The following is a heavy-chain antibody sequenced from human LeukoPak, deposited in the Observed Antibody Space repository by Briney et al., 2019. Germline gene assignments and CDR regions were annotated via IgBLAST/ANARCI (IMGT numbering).Heavy chain of an antibody. J-gene: IGHJ3*02. D-gene: IGHD6-13*01. CDR2: IYYSGST. CDR3: ARPHSSSWYEDAFDI. CDR1: GGSISSSSYY. Sequence: KSSETLSLTCTVSGGSISSSSYYWGWIRQPPGKGLEWIGSIYYSGSTYYNPSLKSRVTISVDTSKNQFSLKLSSVTAADTAVYYCARPHSSSWYEDAFDIWGQGTMVTVSS. V-gene: IGHV4-39*07.